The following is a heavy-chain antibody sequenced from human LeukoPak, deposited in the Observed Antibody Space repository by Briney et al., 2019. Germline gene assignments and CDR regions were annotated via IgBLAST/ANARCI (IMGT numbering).Heavy chain of an antibody. CDR2: ISAYNGKT. D-gene: IGHD4-17*01. CDR1: VYTPTTNG. V-gene: IGHV1-18*01. CDR3: GRDGLRYGDYINLDY. Sequence: ASANASSKPSVYTPTTNGITCGAQAPGQGLEWMAWISAYNGKTNYAQRFQGRVTMTTDTTNRTAYMELWSPRTSPTAEYSGGRDGLRYGDYINLDYWGQGTLVTVSS. J-gene: IGHJ4*02.